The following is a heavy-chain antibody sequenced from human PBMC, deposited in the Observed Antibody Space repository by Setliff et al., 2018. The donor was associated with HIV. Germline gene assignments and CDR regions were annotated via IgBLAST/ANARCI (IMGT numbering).Heavy chain of an antibody. CDR1: GGFISNHY. J-gene: IGHJ2*01. Sequence: SETLSLTCTISGGFISNHYWNWIRQPPGKGLEWIGSTHYSGSSYYSPSLKSRVTTSLDTSKNQFSLKLSSMTAADTAVYYCARDVGLCGVDCWPYFYFDLWGRGNLVTVSS. D-gene: IGHD2-21*02. V-gene: IGHV4-59*11. CDR2: THYSGSS. CDR3: ARDVGLCGVDCWPYFYFDL.